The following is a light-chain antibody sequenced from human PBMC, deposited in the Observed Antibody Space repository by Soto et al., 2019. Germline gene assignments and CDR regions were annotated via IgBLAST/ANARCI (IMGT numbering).Light chain of an antibody. J-gene: IGKJ2*01. CDR1: LSISSY. Sequence: DIQMTQSPTFLSASVGDRVTITCRASLSISSYLAWYHQKPGQAPKLLIYQASTLENGVPSRISGSGSGTEFTLTISSLQPDDFATYHCHQYNTYPFTFGQGTKLEI. CDR3: HQYNTYPFT. CDR2: QAS. V-gene: IGKV1-5*03.